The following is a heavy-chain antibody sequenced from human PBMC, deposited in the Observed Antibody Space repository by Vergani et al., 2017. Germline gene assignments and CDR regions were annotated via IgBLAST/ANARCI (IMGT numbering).Heavy chain of an antibody. CDR1: GSTFSNFG. Sequence: QVQLVESAGGVVQPGGSLRLSCAASGSTFSNFGMHWIRQAPGKGLEWMAYIGKDGINTRYRDAVKGRFTVSRDNSKDILYLPLDSLRSEDTALYYCAKYLRDTTDGLPDSWGPGTLVIVSS. V-gene: IGHV3-30*02. CDR2: IGKDGINT. CDR3: AKYLRDTTDGLPDS. D-gene: IGHD1-14*01. J-gene: IGHJ4*02.